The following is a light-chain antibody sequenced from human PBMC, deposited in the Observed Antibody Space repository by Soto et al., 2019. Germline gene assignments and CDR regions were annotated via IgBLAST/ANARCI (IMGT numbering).Light chain of an antibody. V-gene: IGKV3-15*01. CDR2: SAS. CDR1: QSVGIH. CDR3: QQYNNRPLT. J-gene: IGKJ3*01. Sequence: EIVMTQSPATLSMSPGERAALSCRASQSVGIHLAWYQQKPGQAPRLLLYSASTRAAGVPPRFSASGSGTEFTLTISSLQSEDFAVYYCQQYNNRPLTFGPGTRVDIK.